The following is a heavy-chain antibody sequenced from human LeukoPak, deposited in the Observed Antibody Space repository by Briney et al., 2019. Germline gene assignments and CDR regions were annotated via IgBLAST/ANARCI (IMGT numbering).Heavy chain of an antibody. Sequence: GGSLRLSCAASGFTFSSYAMHWVRQAPGKGLEWVAVISYDGSNKYYADSVKGRFTISRDNSKNTLYLQMNSLRAEDTAVYHCARVETTVVTQYYFDYWGQGTLVTVSS. V-gene: IGHV3-30-3*01. CDR1: GFTFSSYA. CDR2: ISYDGSNK. CDR3: ARVETTVVTQYYFDY. D-gene: IGHD4-23*01. J-gene: IGHJ4*02.